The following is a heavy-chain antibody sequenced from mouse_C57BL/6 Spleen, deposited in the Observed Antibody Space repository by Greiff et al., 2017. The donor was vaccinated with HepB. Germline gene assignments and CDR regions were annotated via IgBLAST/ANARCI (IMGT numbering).Heavy chain of an antibody. CDR3: ARDTTVVARGYFDY. CDR2: IHPNSGST. CDR1: GYTFTSYW. J-gene: IGHJ2*01. Sequence: QVQLQQSGAELVKPGASVKLSCKASGYTFTSYWMHWVKQRPGQGLEWIGMIHPNSGSTNYNEKFKSKATLTVDKSSSTAYMQLSSLTSEDSAVYYCARDTTVVARGYFDYWGQGTTLTVSS. V-gene: IGHV1-64*01. D-gene: IGHD1-1*01.